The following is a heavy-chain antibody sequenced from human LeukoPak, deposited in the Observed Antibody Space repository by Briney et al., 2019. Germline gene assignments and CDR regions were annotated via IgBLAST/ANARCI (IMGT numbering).Heavy chain of an antibody. CDR2: INHSGST. J-gene: IGHJ4*02. D-gene: IGHD3-9*01. V-gene: IGHV4-34*01. CDR3: ARVAHYDILTGYTYFDY. Sequence: SETLSLTCAVYGGSFSGYYWSWIRQPPGKGLEWIGEINHSGSTNYNPSLKSRVTISVDTSKNQFSLKLSSVTAADTAVYYCARVAHYDILTGYTYFDYWGQGTLVTVSS. CDR1: GGSFSGYY.